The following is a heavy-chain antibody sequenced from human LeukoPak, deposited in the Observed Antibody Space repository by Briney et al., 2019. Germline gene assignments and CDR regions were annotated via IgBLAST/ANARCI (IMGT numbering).Heavy chain of an antibody. CDR2: LSDSGTT. D-gene: IGHD2-21*01. CDR1: GVSIGGIS. J-gene: IGHJ5*02. Sequence: SETLSLTCTVSGVSIGGISWSWIRQPPGKALEWIGYLSDSGTTSYNPSLKSRVSISGDTSRNQFSLNLTSVTAADTAVYYCARHACCGTSPFNTWGQGALVTVSS. CDR3: ARHACCGTSPFNT. V-gene: IGHV4-59*08.